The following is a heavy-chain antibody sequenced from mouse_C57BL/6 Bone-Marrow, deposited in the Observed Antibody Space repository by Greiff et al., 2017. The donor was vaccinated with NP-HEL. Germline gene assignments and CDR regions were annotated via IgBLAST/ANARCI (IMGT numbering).Heavy chain of an antibody. CDR1: GYTFTSYW. CDR2: IHPNSGST. V-gene: IGHV1-64*01. Sequence: QVQLKQPGAELVKPGASVKLSCKASGYTFTSYWMHWVKQRPGQGLEWIGMIHPNSGSTNYNEKFKSKATLTVDKSSSTAYMQLSSLTSEDSAVYYCARRWPLGAMDYWGQGTSVTVSS. J-gene: IGHJ4*01. D-gene: IGHD2-3*01. CDR3: ARRWPLGAMDY.